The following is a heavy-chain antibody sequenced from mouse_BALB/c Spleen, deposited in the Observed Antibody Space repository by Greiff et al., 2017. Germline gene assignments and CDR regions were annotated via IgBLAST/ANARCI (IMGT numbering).Heavy chain of an antibody. D-gene: IGHD2-14*01. Sequence: VQLKESGAELVRSGASVKLSCTASGFNINDYYMHWVKQRPEQGLEWIGWIDPENGDTEYAPKFQGKATMTADTSSNTAYLQLSSLTSEDTAVYYCNARYDVAYWGQGTLVTVSA. J-gene: IGHJ3*01. V-gene: IGHV14-4*02. CDR1: GFNINDYY. CDR3: NARYDVAY. CDR2: IDPENGDT.